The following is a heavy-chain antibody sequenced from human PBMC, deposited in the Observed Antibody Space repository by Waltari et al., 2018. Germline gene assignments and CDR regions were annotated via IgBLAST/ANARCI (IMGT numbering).Heavy chain of an antibody. D-gene: IGHD3-22*01. V-gene: IGHV3-23*01. CDR1: GFNFISYA. J-gene: IGHJ4*02. CDR2: ISDSGVIT. CDR3: ARHLYSIDYLELAK. Sequence: EEHLLESGGGLAQPGGSLSLSCAASGFNFISYARSWVRKAPGKGLEWVSGISDSGVITKYADSVKGRFTVSRDNSKNTVFLHLNSLRAEDTAIYYCARHLYSIDYLELAKWGQGTLVTVSS.